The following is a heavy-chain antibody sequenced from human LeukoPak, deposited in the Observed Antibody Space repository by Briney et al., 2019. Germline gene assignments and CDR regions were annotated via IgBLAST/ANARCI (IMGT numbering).Heavy chain of an antibody. CDR2: IYHSGST. CDR1: GGSISSGGYS. J-gene: IGHJ4*02. D-gene: IGHD4-17*01. V-gene: IGHV4-30-2*01. Sequence: SQTLSLTCAVSGGSISSGGYSWSWIRQPPGKGLEWIGYIYHSGSTYYNPSLKSRVTISVDRSKNQFSLKLSSVTAADTAVYYCARAGADYGDAPFDYWGQGTLVTVSS. CDR3: ARAGADYGDAPFDY.